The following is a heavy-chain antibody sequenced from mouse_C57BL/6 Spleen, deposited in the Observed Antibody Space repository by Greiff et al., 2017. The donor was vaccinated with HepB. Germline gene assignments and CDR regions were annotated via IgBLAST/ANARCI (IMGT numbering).Heavy chain of an antibody. D-gene: IGHD2-12*01. CDR2: SRNKANDYTT. CDR3: ARDYDGAMDY. CDR1: GFTFSDFY. Sequence: EVKLVESGGGLVQSGRSLRLSCATSGFTFSDFYMEWVRQAPGKGLEWIAASRNKANDYTTEYSASVKGRFIVSRDTSQSILYLQMNALRAEDTAIYYCARDYDGAMDYWGQGTSVTVSS. V-gene: IGHV7-1*01. J-gene: IGHJ4*01.